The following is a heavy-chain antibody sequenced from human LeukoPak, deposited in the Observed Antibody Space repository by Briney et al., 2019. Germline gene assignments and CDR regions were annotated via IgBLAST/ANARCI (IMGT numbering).Heavy chain of an antibody. V-gene: IGHV3-53*01. D-gene: IGHD3-3*01. J-gene: IGHJ3*01. CDR1: GFTFSSYS. CDR3: AREGDHYDLID. CDR2: IYSGGSA. Sequence: GGSLRLSCAASGFTFSSYSMNWVRQAPGKGLEWVSVIYSGGSAYYADSVKGRFTISRDNSKNTLYLQMNSLRAEDTAVYYCAREGDHYDLIDWGQGTMVTVSS.